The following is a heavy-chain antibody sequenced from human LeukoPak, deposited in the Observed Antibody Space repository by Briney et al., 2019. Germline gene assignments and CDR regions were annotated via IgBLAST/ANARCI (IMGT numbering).Heavy chain of an antibody. CDR2: ISWNSGSI. V-gene: IGHV3-9*01. J-gene: IGHJ4*02. Sequence: GGSLRLSCAASGFTFSSYAMHWVRQAPGKGLEWVSGISWNSGSIGYADSVKGRFTISRDNAKNSLYLEMNSLRAEDTALYYCAKPLYSSGWYGPEDYFDHWGQGTLVTVSS. CDR3: AKPLYSSGWYGPEDYFDH. CDR1: GFTFSSYA. D-gene: IGHD6-19*01.